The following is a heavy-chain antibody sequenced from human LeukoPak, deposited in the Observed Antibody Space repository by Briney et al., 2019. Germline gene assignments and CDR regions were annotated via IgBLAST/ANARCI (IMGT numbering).Heavy chain of an antibody. D-gene: IGHD6-19*01. CDR1: GFTFSSYG. J-gene: IGHJ6*02. Sequence: GGSLRLSCAASGFTFSSYGMSWVRQAPGKGLEWVSAISGSGGSTYYADSVKGRFTISRDNSKNTLYLQLNSLRGEDTAVYYCAKSLRQWLARYYYYGMDVWGQGTTVTVSS. V-gene: IGHV3-23*01. CDR2: ISGSGGST. CDR3: AKSLRQWLARYYYYGMDV.